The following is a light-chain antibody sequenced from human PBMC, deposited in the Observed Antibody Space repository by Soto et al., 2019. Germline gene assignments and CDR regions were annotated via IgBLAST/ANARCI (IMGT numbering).Light chain of an antibody. CDR3: QTWDSTTVI. CDR1: KLGDKF. J-gene: IGLJ2*01. Sequence: SYELTQPPSVSVSPGQTASISCYGDKLGDKFASWYLQKPGQSPVLVIYQDDKRPSGIPERFSGSNSGNTATLTISGTQAMDEADYYCQTWDSTTVIFGGGTKLTVL. V-gene: IGLV3-1*01. CDR2: QDD.